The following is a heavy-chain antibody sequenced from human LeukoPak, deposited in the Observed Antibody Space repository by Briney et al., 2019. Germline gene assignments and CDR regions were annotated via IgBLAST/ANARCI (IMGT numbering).Heavy chain of an antibody. CDR2: INPNSGGT. D-gene: IGHD6-13*01. Sequence: ASVKVSCKASGYTFTGYYMHWVRQAPGQGLEWMGWINPNSGGTNYAQKFQGRVTMTRDTSISTAYMELSRLRSDDTAVYYCARDDGDRGSSSSWYLSRNYYYYMDVRGKGTTVTVSS. J-gene: IGHJ6*03. CDR1: GYTFTGYY. CDR3: ARDDGDRGSSSSWYLSRNYYYYMDV. V-gene: IGHV1-2*02.